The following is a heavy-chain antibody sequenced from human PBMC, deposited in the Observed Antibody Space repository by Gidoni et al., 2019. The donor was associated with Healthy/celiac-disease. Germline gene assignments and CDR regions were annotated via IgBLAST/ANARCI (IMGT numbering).Heavy chain of an antibody. CDR3: AKDIGVRVYSGAFDI. J-gene: IGHJ3*02. CDR1: GLTFADYA. V-gene: IGHV3-9*01. D-gene: IGHD2-15*01. Sequence: EVQLVESGGGLVQPGRYLRLSCAASGLTFADYAMHLVRQAPGKGLEGVSGSSWNSGSIGYADSVKGRFTISRDNAKNSLYLQMNSLRAEDTALYYCAKDIGVRVYSGAFDIWGQGTMVTVSS. CDR2: SSWNSGSI.